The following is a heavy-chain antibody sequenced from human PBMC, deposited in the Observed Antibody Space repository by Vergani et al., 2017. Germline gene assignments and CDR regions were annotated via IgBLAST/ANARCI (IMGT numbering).Heavy chain of an antibody. J-gene: IGHJ6*03. CDR3: ARVGYDFWSGYYLYYMDV. D-gene: IGHD3-3*01. CDR1: GFTFSSYW. CDR2: IKQVGSEK. Sequence: EVQLVESGGGLVQPGGSLRLSCAASGFTFSSYWMHWVRQAPGKGLVWVANIKQVGSEKYYVDSVKGRFTISRDNAKNSLYLQMNSLRAEDTAVYYCARVGYDFWSGYYLYYMDVWGKGTTVTVSS. V-gene: IGHV3-7*01.